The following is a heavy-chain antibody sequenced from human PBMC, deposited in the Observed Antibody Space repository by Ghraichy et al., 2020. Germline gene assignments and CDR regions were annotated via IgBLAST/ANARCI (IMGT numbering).Heavy chain of an antibody. J-gene: IGHJ5*02. Sequence: GGSLRLSCAASGFTFSSYAMSWVRQAPGKGLEWVSTICGSGGSTYYADSVKGRFTISRDNSKNTLYLQMNSLRAEDTAVYYCAKAPVGQLSWFDPWGQGTLVTVSS. D-gene: IGHD6-6*01. V-gene: IGHV3-23*01. CDR3: AKAPVGQLSWFDP. CDR2: ICGSGGST. CDR1: GFTFSSYA.